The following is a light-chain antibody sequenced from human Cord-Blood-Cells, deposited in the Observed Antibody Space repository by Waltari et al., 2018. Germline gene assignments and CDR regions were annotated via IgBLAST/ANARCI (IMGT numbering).Light chain of an antibody. Sequence: QSALTQPASVSVSPGQSITISCTGTSSDVGSYNLVSWYQQHTGKAPKLMIYEGSKRPSGVSNRFSGSKSGNTASLTISGLQAEDEADYYCCSYAGSSTWVFGGGTKLTVL. CDR2: EGS. V-gene: IGLV2-23*01. CDR3: CSYAGSSTWV. CDR1: SSDVGSYNL. J-gene: IGLJ3*02.